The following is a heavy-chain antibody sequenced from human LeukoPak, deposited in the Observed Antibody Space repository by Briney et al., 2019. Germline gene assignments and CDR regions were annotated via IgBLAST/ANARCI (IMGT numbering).Heavy chain of an antibody. Sequence: PGGSLRPSCAASGFTFSSYAMSWVRQAPGKGLEWISPISGSGGSTYYADSVKGRFTISRDNSKNTLYLQMNSLRAEDTAVYYCARVRRAMILTPGDAFDIWGQGTMVTVSS. CDR3: ARVRRAMILTPGDAFDI. V-gene: IGHV3-23*01. D-gene: IGHD3-22*01. CDR1: GFTFSSYA. J-gene: IGHJ3*02. CDR2: ISGSGGST.